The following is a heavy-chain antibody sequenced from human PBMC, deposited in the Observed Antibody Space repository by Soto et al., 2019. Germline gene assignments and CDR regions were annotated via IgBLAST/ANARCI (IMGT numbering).Heavy chain of an antibody. D-gene: IGHD3-3*01. J-gene: IGHJ4*02. V-gene: IGHV1-46*01. CDR2: INPSGGST. CDR3: ARENTPLRDDFWSGYYLH. Sequence: GASVKVSCKACGYTFTSYYMHWVRQAPGQGLEWMGIINPSGGSTSYAQKFQGRVTMTRDTSTSTVYMELSSLRSEDTAVYYCARENTPLRDDFWSGYYLHWGQGTPVTVSS. CDR1: GYTFTSYY.